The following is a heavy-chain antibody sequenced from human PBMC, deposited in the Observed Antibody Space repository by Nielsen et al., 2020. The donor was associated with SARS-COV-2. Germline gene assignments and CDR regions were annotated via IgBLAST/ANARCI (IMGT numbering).Heavy chain of an antibody. CDR1: GYTFTSYY. CDR3: ARVPAASLHGEFYYYYMDV. J-gene: IGHJ6*03. D-gene: IGHD4-17*01. V-gene: IGHV1-69*13. CDR2: IIPIFGTA. Sequence: SVKVSCKASGYTFTSYYMHWVRQAPGQGLEWMGGIIPIFGTANYAQKFQGRVTITADESTSTAYMELSSLRSEDTAVYYCARVPAASLHGEFYYYYMDVWGKGTTVTVSS.